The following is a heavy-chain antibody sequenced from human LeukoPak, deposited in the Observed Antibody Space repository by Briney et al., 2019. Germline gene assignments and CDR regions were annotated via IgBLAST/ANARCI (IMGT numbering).Heavy chain of an antibody. CDR2: IYYSGST. CDR1: GGSISSYY. CDR3: SRLVTAAAQFDY. V-gene: IGHV4-59*12. Sequence: SETLSLTCTVSGGSISSYYWSWIRQPPGKGLEWIGYIYYSGSTNYNPSLKSRVTMSVDTSKNQFSLRLNSVTAADTAVYYCSRLVTAAAQFDYWGQGTLVTVSS. J-gene: IGHJ4*02. D-gene: IGHD6-13*01.